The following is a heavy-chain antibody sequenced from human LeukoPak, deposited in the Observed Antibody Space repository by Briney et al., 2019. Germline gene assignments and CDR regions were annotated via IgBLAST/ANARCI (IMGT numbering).Heavy chain of an antibody. D-gene: IGHD7-27*01. V-gene: IGHV1-2*02. J-gene: IGHJ4*02. CDR2: INPNSGGT. Sequence: ASVKVSCKASGHTFTGYYMHWVRQAPGQGLEWMGWINPNSGGTNYAQKFQGRVTMTRDTSISTAYMELSRLRSDDTAVYYCARGGYGKLGIRLLYGDWGQGTLVTVSS. CDR3: ARGGYGKLGIRLLYGD. CDR1: GHTFTGYY.